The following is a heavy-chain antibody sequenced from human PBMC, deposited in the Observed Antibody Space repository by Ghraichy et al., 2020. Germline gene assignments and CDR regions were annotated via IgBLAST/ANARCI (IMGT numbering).Heavy chain of an antibody. D-gene: IGHD3-10*01. CDR2: INAGDGNT. Sequence: ASVKVSCKASGYMFTNYAIQWVRQAPGQRLEWMGWINAGDGNTRYSQKLQGRVSITRDTSASTAYMELSSLRSEDTAVYYCGAHFFFGSGSYLNYWGQGTLVTVSA. V-gene: IGHV1-3*01. CDR3: GAHFFFGSGSYLNY. CDR1: GYMFTNYA. J-gene: IGHJ4*02.